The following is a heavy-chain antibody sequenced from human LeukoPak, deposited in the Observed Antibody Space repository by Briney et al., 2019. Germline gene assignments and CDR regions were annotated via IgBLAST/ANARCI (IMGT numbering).Heavy chain of an antibody. D-gene: IGHD6-19*01. CDR1: GFTFSSYG. J-gene: IGHJ5*02. CDR3: AKDLDSSGRPDP. V-gene: IGHV3-33*06. CDR2: IWYDGSNK. Sequence: GGSLRLSCAASGFTFSSYGMHWVRQAPGKGLGWVAVIWYDGSNKYYADSVKGRFTISRDNSKNTLYLQMNSLRAEDTAVYYCAKDLDSSGRPDPWGQGTLVTVSS.